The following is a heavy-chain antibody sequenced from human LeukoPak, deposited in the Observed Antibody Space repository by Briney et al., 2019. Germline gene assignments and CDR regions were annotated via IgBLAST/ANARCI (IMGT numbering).Heavy chain of an antibody. D-gene: IGHD2-15*01. CDR2: IYTSGST. Sequence: SETLSLTCTVSGGSISSYYWSWIRQPPGKGLEWIGYIYTSGSTNYNPSLKSRVTISVDTSKNQFSLKLSSVTAADTAVYYCAGCSGGSCYSETALDYYFMDVWGKGTTVTVSS. V-gene: IGHV4-4*09. J-gene: IGHJ6*03. CDR1: GGSISSYY. CDR3: AGCSGGSCYSETALDYYFMDV.